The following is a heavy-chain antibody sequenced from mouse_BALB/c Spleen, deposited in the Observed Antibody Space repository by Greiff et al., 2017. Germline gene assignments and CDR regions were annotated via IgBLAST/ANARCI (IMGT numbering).Heavy chain of an antibody. V-gene: IGHV2-9*02. Sequence: VKLEESGPGLVAPSQSLSITCTVSGFSLTSYGVHWVRQPPGKGLEWLGVIWAGGSTNYNSALMSRLSISKDNSKSQVFLKMNSLQTDDTAMYYCARDGGDGYYVGFAYWGQGTLVTVSA. CDR2: IWAGGST. D-gene: IGHD2-3*01. J-gene: IGHJ3*01. CDR1: GFSLTSYG. CDR3: ARDGGDGYYVGFAY.